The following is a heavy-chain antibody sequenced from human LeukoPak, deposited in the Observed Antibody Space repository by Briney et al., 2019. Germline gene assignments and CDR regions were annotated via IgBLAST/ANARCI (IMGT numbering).Heavy chain of an antibody. CDR2: INHSGST. CDR3: ARAMVRGVIRSYYYYYGMDV. D-gene: IGHD3-10*01. J-gene: IGHJ6*02. Sequence: SETLSLTCAVYGGSFSGYYWSWIRQPPGKGLEWIGEINHSGSTNYNPSLKSRVTIPVDTSKNQFSLKLSSVTAADTAVYYCARAMVRGVIRSYYYYYGMDVWGQGTTVTVSS. CDR1: GGSFSGYY. V-gene: IGHV4-34*01.